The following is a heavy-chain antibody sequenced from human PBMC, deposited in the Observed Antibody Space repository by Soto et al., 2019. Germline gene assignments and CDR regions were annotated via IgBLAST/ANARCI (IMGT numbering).Heavy chain of an antibody. CDR3: ARQARYCTNGVCSAYGMDV. Sequence: GASVKVSCKASGYTFTSYYMHWVRQAPGQGLEWMGIINPSGGSTSYAQKFQGRVTMTRDTSTSTVYMELSSLRSEDTAVYYCARQARYCTNGVCSAYGMDVWGQGTTVTAP. J-gene: IGHJ6*02. D-gene: IGHD2-8*01. V-gene: IGHV1-46*01. CDR1: GYTFTSYY. CDR2: INPSGGST.